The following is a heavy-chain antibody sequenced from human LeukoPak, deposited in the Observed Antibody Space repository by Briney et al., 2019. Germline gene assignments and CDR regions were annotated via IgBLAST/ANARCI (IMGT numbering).Heavy chain of an antibody. Sequence: GGSLRLSCAASGFTFDDYGMSWVRQAPGKGLEWVSGINWNGGSTGYADSVKGRFTISRDNAKNSLFLQMNSLRAEDTAVYYCARDRVSAAGPNAFDIWGQGTMVTVSS. D-gene: IGHD6-13*01. CDR1: GFTFDDYG. V-gene: IGHV3-20*04. J-gene: IGHJ3*02. CDR2: INWNGGST. CDR3: ARDRVSAAGPNAFDI.